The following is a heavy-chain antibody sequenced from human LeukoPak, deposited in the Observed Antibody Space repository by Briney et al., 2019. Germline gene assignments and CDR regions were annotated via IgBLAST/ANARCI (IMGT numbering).Heavy chain of an antibody. Sequence: AETLSLTCTVWGGSICSYYWRWVRQPPGKGLEWIGYIYYSGSTNYNPSLKSRVTISVDTSKNQFSLKLSSVTAADTAVYYCAREEIRSWFDPWGQGTLVTVSS. CDR2: IYYSGST. J-gene: IGHJ5*02. D-gene: IGHD5-24*01. CDR3: AREEIRSWFDP. CDR1: GGSICSYY. V-gene: IGHV4-59*01.